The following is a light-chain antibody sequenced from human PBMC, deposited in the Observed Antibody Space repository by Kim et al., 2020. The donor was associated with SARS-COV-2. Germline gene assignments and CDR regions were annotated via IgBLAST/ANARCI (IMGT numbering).Light chain of an antibody. CDR1: QGISNY. CDR3: QQYYSAPST. J-gene: IGKJ2*01. CDR2: DAS. Sequence: DIQMTQSPSSLSASLGDRVTITCRASQGISNYLAWYQQKPGKVPKLLIYDASAVQSGVPSRFSGSGSGTDFTLTISSLQPEDFTTYYWQQYYSAPSTFGQGTNLVI. V-gene: IGKV1-27*01.